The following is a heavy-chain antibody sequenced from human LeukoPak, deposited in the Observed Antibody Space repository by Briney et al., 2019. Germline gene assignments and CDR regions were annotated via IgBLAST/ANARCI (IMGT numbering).Heavy chain of an antibody. CDR1: GFTFRSFT. D-gene: IGHD1-26*01. CDR3: ARLHLGGGYDIFDY. Sequence: GGSLTLSCAASGFTFRSFTMRWVRQPPWKGLEWLSGISDSDADTHYTASVKGRCTTSRESSKNTVYLQMSSLRAEAAAVYYCARLHLGGGYDIFDYWGQGTLVTLSS. CDR2: ISDSDADT. V-gene: IGHV3-23*01. J-gene: IGHJ4*02.